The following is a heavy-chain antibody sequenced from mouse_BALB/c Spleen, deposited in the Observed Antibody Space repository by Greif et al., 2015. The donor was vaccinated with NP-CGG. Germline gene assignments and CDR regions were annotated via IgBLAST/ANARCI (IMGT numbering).Heavy chain of an antibody. J-gene: IGHJ4*01. D-gene: IGHD2-1*01. CDR1: GFTFSSYA. CDR2: ISSGGST. Sequence: EVKLVESGGGLVKPGGSLKLSCAASGFTFSSYAMSWVRQTPEKRLEWVASISSGGSTYYPDSVKGRFTISRDNARNILYLQMSSLRSEDTAMYYCARDGNYRSYYAMDYWGQVTSVTVSS. CDR3: ARDGNYRSYYAMDY. V-gene: IGHV5-6-5*01.